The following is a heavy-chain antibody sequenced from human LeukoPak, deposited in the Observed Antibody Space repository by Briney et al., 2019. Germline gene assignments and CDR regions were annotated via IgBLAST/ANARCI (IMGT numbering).Heavy chain of an antibody. J-gene: IGHJ3*02. V-gene: IGHV3-30*18. Sequence: PGRSLRLSCAASGFTFSSYGMHWVRQAPGKGLEWVAVISYDGSNKYYADSVKGRFTISRDNSKNTLYLQMNSLRAEDTAVYYCAKDEEVAPTVDAFDIWGQGTMVTVSS. CDR2: ISYDGSNK. CDR3: AKDEEVAPTVDAFDI. CDR1: GFTFSSYG. D-gene: IGHD2-15*01.